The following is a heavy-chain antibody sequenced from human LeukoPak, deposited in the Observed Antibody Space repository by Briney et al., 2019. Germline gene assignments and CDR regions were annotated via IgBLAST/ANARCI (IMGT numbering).Heavy chain of an antibody. CDR3: ARVRVAGFGGYFDY. Sequence: GGSLRLSCAASGFTVSSNYMSWVRQAPGKGLEWVSVIYSGGSTYYADSVKGRFTISRDNSKNTLYLQMNSLRAEDTAVYYCARVRVAGFGGYFDYWGQGTLVTVSS. J-gene: IGHJ4*02. CDR1: GFTVSSNY. V-gene: IGHV3-53*01. D-gene: IGHD2-15*01. CDR2: IYSGGST.